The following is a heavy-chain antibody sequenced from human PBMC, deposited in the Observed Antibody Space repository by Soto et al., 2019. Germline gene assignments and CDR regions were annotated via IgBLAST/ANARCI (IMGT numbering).Heavy chain of an antibody. J-gene: IGHJ4*02. D-gene: IGHD3-22*01. CDR3: ARERPSTGLHSYDSSGNLN. CDR1: GYTFISYG. Sequence: QVQLVQSGAEVKKPGASVRVSCKASGYTFISYGISWVRQAPGQGLEWMGWINTYNGNTNYAQKLQGRVTMTTDTSTTTAYMELRSMRSDDPAVYYCARERPSTGLHSYDSSGNLNWGQGTLVTVSS. CDR2: INTYNGNT. V-gene: IGHV1-18*01.